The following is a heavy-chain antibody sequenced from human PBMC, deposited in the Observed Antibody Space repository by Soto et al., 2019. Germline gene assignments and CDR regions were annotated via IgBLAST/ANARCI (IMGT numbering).Heavy chain of an antibody. CDR1: GGSISSGGYS. Sequence: QLQLQESGSGLVKPSQTLSLTCAVSGGSISSGGYSWSWIRQPPGKGLEWIGYIYHSGSTYYNPSLESRVTIPVDRSKNQFALKLSSVPAADTAVYYWASMRGGYASRGYDYWGQGTLVSVSS. V-gene: IGHV4-30-2*01. CDR3: ASMRGGYASRGYDY. D-gene: IGHD3-22*01. CDR2: IYHSGST. J-gene: IGHJ4*02.